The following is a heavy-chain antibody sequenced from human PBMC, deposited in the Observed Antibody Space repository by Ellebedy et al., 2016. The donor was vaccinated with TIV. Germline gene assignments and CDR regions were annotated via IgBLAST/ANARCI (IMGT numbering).Heavy chain of an antibody. J-gene: IGHJ5*02. CDR2: ISGSGGGT. D-gene: IGHD6-13*01. CDR3: AKGITAAVVEGSLFDP. Sequence: GGSLRLXXAASGFTFSSYWMHWVRQAPGKGLEWVSDISGSGGGTYYADSVKGRFTISRDNSKNTLYLQMNSLRVEDTAVYYCAKGITAAVVEGSLFDPWGQGTLVTVSS. CDR1: GFTFSSYW. V-gene: IGHV3-23*01.